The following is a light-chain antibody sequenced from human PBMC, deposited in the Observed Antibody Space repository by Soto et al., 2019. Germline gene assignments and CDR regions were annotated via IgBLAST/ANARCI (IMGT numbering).Light chain of an antibody. V-gene: IGKV1-39*01. CDR3: QQSHRTPYT. CDR2: DAS. CDR1: QSISNY. Sequence: DIQMTQSPSTLSAPVGDRVTITCRASQSISNYLNWYQQKPGKAPNLLIYDASSLLSGVPSRFSGSGSGTDFTLTIRSLPPEGFSIYYCQQSHRTPYTFGQGTKVDI. J-gene: IGKJ2*01.